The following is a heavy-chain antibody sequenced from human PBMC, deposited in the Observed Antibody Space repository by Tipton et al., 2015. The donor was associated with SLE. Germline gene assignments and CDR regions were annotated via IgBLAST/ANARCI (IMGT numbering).Heavy chain of an antibody. Sequence: LRLSCAVYGGSFSGYYWSWIRQPPGKGLEWIGEINHSGSTNYNPSLKSRVTISVDTSKNQFSLKLSSVTAADTAVYYCARDLQGSRTFDYWGQGTLVTVFS. D-gene: IGHD2-15*01. CDR2: INHSGST. CDR1: GGSFSGYY. V-gene: IGHV4-34*01. J-gene: IGHJ4*02. CDR3: ARDLQGSRTFDY.